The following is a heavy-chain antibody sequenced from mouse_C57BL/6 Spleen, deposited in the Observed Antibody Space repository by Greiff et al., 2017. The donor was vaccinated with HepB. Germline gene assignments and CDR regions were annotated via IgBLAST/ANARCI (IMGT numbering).Heavy chain of an antibody. J-gene: IGHJ4*01. Sequence: QVQLQQSGPELVKPGASVKISCKASGYAFSSSWMNWVKQRPGKGLEWIGRIYPGDGDTNYNGKFKGKATLTADKSSSTAYMQLSSLTSEDSAVYFCARKEYDYDFYAMDYWGQGTSVTVSS. V-gene: IGHV1-82*01. D-gene: IGHD2-4*01. CDR1: GYAFSSSW. CDR3: ARKEYDYDFYAMDY. CDR2: IYPGDGDT.